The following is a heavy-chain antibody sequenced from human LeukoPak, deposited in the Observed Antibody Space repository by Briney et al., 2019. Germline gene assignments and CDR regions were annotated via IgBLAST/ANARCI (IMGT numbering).Heavy chain of an antibody. CDR3: AELGITMIGGV. V-gene: IGHV3-7*01. CDR2: IKEDGSAK. D-gene: IGHD3-10*02. CDR1: GFTFSTYW. Sequence: GGSLRLSCAASGFTFSTYWMSWIRQTPGKGLEWVANIKEDGSAKYYVDSVKGRFTISRDNAKNSLYLQMNSLRAEDTAVYYCAELGITMIGGVWGKGTTVTISS. J-gene: IGHJ6*04.